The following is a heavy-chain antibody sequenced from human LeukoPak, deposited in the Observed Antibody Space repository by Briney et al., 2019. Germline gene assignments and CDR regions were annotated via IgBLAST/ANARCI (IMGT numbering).Heavy chain of an antibody. Sequence: SETLSLTCAVYGGSFSGYYWSWIRQPPGKGLEWIGEINHSGSTNYNPSLKSRVTISVDTSKNQFSLKLSSVTAADTAVYYCARPLTVAGAVSWAFDIWGQGTMVTVSS. D-gene: IGHD6-19*01. CDR1: GGSFSGYY. V-gene: IGHV4-34*01. CDR2: INHSGST. CDR3: ARPLTVAGAVSWAFDI. J-gene: IGHJ3*02.